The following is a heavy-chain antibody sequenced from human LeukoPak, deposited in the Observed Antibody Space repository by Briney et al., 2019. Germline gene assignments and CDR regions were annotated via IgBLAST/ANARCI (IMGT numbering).Heavy chain of an antibody. CDR1: GSTFTSYY. V-gene: IGHV1-46*01. CDR3: ARAEENDAFDI. Sequence: SGSLSCKASGSTFTSYYMHWGRHAPGQGLEWKGIINPSGGSTSYSQNFQGRVTITRDTSTSTVYMELSSLRSEDTAVYYCARAEENDAFDIWGQGTMVTVSS. CDR2: INPSGGST. J-gene: IGHJ3*02.